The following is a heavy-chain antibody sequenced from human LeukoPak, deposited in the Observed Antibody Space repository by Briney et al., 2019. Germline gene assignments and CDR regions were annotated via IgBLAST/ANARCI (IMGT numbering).Heavy chain of an antibody. CDR2: IYYSGSA. V-gene: IGHV4-39*07. Sequence: SETLSLTCSVSGGSISSSSYYWGWIRQPPGKGLEWIAHIYYSGSAYYNPSLKSRVTISVDTSKNQFSLKLSSVTAADTAVYYCARARDYGDYDFDYWGQGTLVTVSS. J-gene: IGHJ4*02. CDR3: ARARDYGDYDFDY. CDR1: GGSISSSSYY. D-gene: IGHD4-17*01.